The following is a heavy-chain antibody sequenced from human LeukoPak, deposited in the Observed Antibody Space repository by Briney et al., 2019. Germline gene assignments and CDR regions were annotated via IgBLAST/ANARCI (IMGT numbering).Heavy chain of an antibody. D-gene: IGHD5-18*01. Sequence: PVGSLRLSCAAPGFTFDDYAMHWVRQAPGKGLEWVSRISGDGGSTYYADSVKGRFTISRDNSKNSLYLQMNSLRTEDTALYYCTKYITSYDSCGLFDYWGQGTLVTVSS. CDR1: GFTFDDYA. CDR3: TKYITSYDSCGLFDY. V-gene: IGHV3-43*02. CDR2: ISGDGGST. J-gene: IGHJ4*02.